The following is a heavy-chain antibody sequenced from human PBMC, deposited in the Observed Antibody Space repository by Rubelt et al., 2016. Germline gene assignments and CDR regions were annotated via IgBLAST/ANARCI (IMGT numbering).Heavy chain of an antibody. J-gene: IGHJ4*02. CDR1: GGTFSSYA. D-gene: IGHD6-13*01. CDR3: ARSAAAGAHFDY. CDR2: IIPIFGTA. V-gene: IGHV1-69*06. Sequence: QVQLVQSGAEVKKPGSSVKVSCKASGGTFSSYAISWVRQAPGQGLEWMGGIIPIFGTANYAQKFQGRVTLTRDTATSTVYMELSSLGSEDTAVYYCARSAAAGAHFDYWGQGTLVTVSS.